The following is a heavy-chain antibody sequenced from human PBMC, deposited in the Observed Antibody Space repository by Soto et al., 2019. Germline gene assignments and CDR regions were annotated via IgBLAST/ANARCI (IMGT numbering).Heavy chain of an antibody. J-gene: IGHJ4*02. V-gene: IGHV3-30-3*01. CDR3: AREPAYYYDSSGYSVPFGY. CDR2: ISYDGSNK. CDR1: GFTFSNYA. D-gene: IGHD3-22*01. Sequence: QVQLVESGGGVVQPGRSLRLSCAASGFTFSNYAMHWVRQAPGKGLEWVAVISYDGSNKYYADSVKGRFTISRDNSKNPLFLQMNSLRAEDTAVYYCAREPAYYYDSSGYSVPFGYWGQGTRVTVSS.